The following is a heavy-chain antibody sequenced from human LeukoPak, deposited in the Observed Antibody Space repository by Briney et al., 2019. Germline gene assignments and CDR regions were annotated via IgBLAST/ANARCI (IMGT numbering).Heavy chain of an antibody. J-gene: IGHJ5*02. Sequence: GASVTVSCKASGYTFTSYYMHWVRQAPGQGLEWMGIISPSGGSTSYAQKFQGRVTMTRDTSTSTVYMELSSLRSEDTAVYYCARYAAAGTFWFDPWGQGTLVTVSS. CDR2: ISPSGGST. CDR1: GYTFTSYY. V-gene: IGHV1-46*01. D-gene: IGHD6-13*01. CDR3: ARYAAAGTFWFDP.